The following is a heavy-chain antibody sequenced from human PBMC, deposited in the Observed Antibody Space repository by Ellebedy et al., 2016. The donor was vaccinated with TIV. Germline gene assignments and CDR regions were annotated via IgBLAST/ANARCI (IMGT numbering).Heavy chain of an antibody. J-gene: IGHJ4*02. CDR1: GFTFSSYT. Sequence: GESLKISCAASGFTFSSYTINWVRQTPGKGLEWVSSISSSGSYLYYADSVKGRFTISRDNAKNSLYLQMNSLRVDDTAVYYCATSRASVYWGQGTLVTVSS. V-gene: IGHV3-21*01. CDR2: ISSSGSYL. CDR3: ATSRASVY.